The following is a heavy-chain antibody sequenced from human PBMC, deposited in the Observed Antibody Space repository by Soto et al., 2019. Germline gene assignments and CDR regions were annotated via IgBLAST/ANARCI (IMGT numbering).Heavy chain of an antibody. CDR3: VRLRGNSWLDS. CDR1: GDSGPSTRAT. Sequence: PSQTLSLTCAISGDSGPSTRATWDWFRQSTSRGLEWLGRTYYRSKWKTDYAESVQGRITINADTSKNQLSLQLNSVTPDDTAVYYCVRLRGNSWLDSWGQGIRV. J-gene: IGHJ5*01. CDR2: TYYRSKWKT. V-gene: IGHV6-1*01.